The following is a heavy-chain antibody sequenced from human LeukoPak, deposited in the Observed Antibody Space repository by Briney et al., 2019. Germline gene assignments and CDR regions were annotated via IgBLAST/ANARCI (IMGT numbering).Heavy chain of an antibody. CDR1: GGSISSSSYY. CDR2: INHSGST. CDR3: ARRPGAGYLKKYYFDY. D-gene: IGHD3-9*01. J-gene: IGHJ4*02. Sequence: SETLSLTCSVSGGSISSSSYYWSWIRQPPGKGLEWVGEINHSGSTNYNPSLKSRVTISVDTSKNQFSLKLSSVTAADTAVYYCARRPGAGYLKKYYFDYWGQGTLVTVSS. V-gene: IGHV4-39*07.